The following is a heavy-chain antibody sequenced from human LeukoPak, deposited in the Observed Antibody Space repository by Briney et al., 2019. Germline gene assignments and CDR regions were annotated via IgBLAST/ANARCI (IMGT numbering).Heavy chain of an antibody. D-gene: IGHD3-10*01. CDR3: AGRSGSFDY. J-gene: IGHJ4*02. CDR2: IKQDGSKE. Sequence: QPGGSLRLSCAASGFTFSSYWMSWVRQAPGKGLEWVANIKQDGSKENYVDSVKGRFTISRDNAKNSLYLQMNSLRAEDTAVYYCAGRSGSFDYWGQGTLVTVSS. V-gene: IGHV3-7*01. CDR1: GFTFSSYW.